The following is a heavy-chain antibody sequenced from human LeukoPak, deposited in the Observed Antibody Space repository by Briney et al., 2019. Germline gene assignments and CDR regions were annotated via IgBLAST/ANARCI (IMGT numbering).Heavy chain of an antibody. D-gene: IGHD3-3*01. CDR2: ISYDGSNK. Sequence: GRSLRLSCAASGFTFSSYAMHWVRQAPGKGLEWVAVISYDGSNKYYADSVKGRFTISRDNSKNTLYLQMNSLRAEDTAVYYCARDFWAADDYYYYGMDVWGQGTTVTVSS. CDR1: GFTFSSYA. J-gene: IGHJ6*02. V-gene: IGHV3-30*04. CDR3: ARDFWAADDYYYYGMDV.